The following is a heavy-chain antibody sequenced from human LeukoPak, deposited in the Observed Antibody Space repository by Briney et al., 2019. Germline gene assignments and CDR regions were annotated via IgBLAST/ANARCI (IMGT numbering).Heavy chain of an antibody. V-gene: IGHV4-39*01. CDR2: IYYSGST. J-gene: IGHJ4*02. CDR3: ANKQKEYSSSLASYYFDY. Sequence: SETLSLTCTVSGGSISSSSYYWGWIRQPPGKGLEWIGSIYYSGSTYYNPSLKSRVTISVDTSKNQFSLKLSSVTAADTAVYYCANKQKEYSSSLASYYFDYWGQGTLVTVSS. D-gene: IGHD6-6*01. CDR1: GGSISSSSYY.